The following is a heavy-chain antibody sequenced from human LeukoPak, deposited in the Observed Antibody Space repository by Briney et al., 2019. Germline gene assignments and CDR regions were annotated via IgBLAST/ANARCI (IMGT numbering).Heavy chain of an antibody. D-gene: IGHD7-27*01. V-gene: IGHV3-48*03. CDR2: ISSSGSTI. J-gene: IGHJ4*02. Sequence: GGSLRLSCGASGFTFSSYEMNWLRQAPGKGLEWVSYISSSGSTIYYADSVKGRFTISRANSKNTLYLQMNSLRAEDTAVYYCAKAANWGSFDYWGQGTLVTVSS. CDR1: GFTFSSYE. CDR3: AKAANWGSFDY.